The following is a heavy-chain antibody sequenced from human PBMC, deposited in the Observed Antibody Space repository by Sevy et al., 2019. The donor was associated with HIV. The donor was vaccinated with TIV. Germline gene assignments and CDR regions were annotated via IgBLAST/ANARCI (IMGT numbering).Heavy chain of an antibody. D-gene: IGHD2-2*01. Sequence: SETLSLTCTVSGASISSYYWSWIRQPPGKEPVWIGYIYYSGSTDYNPSLRGRVGISLDTSKNQFSLKVYYVTAADTAVYYCATHEYADAPCFHYWGQGTLVTVSS. V-gene: IGHV4-59*01. J-gene: IGHJ4*02. CDR1: GASISSYY. CDR2: IYYSGST. CDR3: ATHEYADAPCFHY.